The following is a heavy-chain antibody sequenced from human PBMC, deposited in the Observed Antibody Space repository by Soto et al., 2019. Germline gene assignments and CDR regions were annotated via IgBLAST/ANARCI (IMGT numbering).Heavy chain of an antibody. CDR3: ARDGPLRYFDY. CDR2: IWYDGSNK. V-gene: IGHV3-33*01. Sequence: GGSLRLSCAASGFTFSSYGMHWVRQAPGKGLEWVAVIWYDGSNKYYADSVKGRFTISRDNSKNTLYLQMNSLRAEDTAVYYWARDGPLRYFDYWGQGTLVTVSS. D-gene: IGHD4-17*01. J-gene: IGHJ4*02. CDR1: GFTFSSYG.